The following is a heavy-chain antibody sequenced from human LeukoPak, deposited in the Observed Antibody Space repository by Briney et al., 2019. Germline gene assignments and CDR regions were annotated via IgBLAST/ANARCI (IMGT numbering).Heavy chain of an antibody. D-gene: IGHD3-16*02. V-gene: IGHV1-18*01. CDR3: ARVMITFGGVIVLPFDY. CDR1: GNTFTSYG. CDR2: ISAYNGNT. J-gene: IGHJ4*02. Sequence: ASVKVSCKASGNTFTSYGISWVRQAPGQGLEWMGWISAYNGNTNYAQKLQGRVTMTTDTSTSTAYMELRSLRSDDTAVYYCARVMITFGGVIVLPFDYWGQGTLVTVSS.